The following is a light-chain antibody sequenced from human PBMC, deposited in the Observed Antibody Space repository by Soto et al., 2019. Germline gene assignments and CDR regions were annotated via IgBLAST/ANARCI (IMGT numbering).Light chain of an antibody. CDR3: QQYDNSPPLT. Sequence: EIVMRQSPATLSVSPGERATLSCRASQSVSSNLAWYQQKPCQAPRLLIHGASTRATGVPARISGSGSGTDFTLTISRLDPEDFAVYYCQQYDNSPPLTFGGGTKVDIK. J-gene: IGKJ4*01. CDR2: GAS. V-gene: IGKV3D-15*02. CDR1: QSVSSN.